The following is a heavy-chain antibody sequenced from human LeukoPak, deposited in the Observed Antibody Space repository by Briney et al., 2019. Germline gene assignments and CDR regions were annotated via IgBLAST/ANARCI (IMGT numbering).Heavy chain of an antibody. CDR1: GFTFGDYA. CDR3: TRGYCSGGSCYSARPHERSFDY. D-gene: IGHD2-15*01. V-gene: IGHV3-49*04. J-gene: IGHJ4*02. CDR2: IRSKAYGGTT. Sequence: QTGGSLRLSCTASGFTFGDYAMSWVRQAPGKGLEWVGFIRSKAYGGTTEYAASVKGRFTISGDDSKSIAYLQMNSLKTEDTAVYYCTRGYCSGGSCYSARPHERSFDYWGQGTLVTVSS.